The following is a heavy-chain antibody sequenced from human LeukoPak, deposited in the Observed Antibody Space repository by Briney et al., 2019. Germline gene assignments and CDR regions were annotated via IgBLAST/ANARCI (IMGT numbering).Heavy chain of an antibody. Sequence: GGSLRLSCAASRFTFSNYAMHWVRQAPGKGLEWVAVISYDGRRDYYADSVKGRFTISRDNSKNTLYLQMNSLRAEDTAVYYCANPKGTGTGAFDYWGQGTLVTVSS. CDR2: ISYDGRRD. CDR3: ANPKGTGTGAFDY. J-gene: IGHJ4*02. V-gene: IGHV3-30*04. CDR1: RFTFSNYA. D-gene: IGHD3/OR15-3a*01.